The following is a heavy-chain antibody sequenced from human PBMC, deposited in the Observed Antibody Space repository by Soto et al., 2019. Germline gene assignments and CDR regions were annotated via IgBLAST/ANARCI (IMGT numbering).Heavy chain of an antibody. CDR3: ASGAARLNWFDP. Sequence: GGSLRLSCAASGFTFSDYYMSWIRQAPGKGLEWVSYISSSSSYTNYADSVKGRFTISRDNAKNSLYLQMNSLRAEDTAVYYCASGAARLNWFDPWGQGTLVTVSS. J-gene: IGHJ5*02. CDR1: GFTFSDYY. D-gene: IGHD6-6*01. CDR2: ISSSSSYT. V-gene: IGHV3-11*06.